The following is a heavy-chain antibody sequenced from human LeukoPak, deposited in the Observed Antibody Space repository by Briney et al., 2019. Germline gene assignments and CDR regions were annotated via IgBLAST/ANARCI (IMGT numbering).Heavy chain of an antibody. CDR1: GGSFSGYY. D-gene: IGHD3-9*01. CDR2: INHSGST. Sequence: SETLSLTCAVYGGSFSGYYWSWIRQPPGKGLEWIGEINHSGSTNYNPSLKSRVTISVDKSKNQFSLKLSSVTAADTAVYYCARGQGLRYFDWLRRYYFDYWGQGTLVTVSS. J-gene: IGHJ4*02. V-gene: IGHV4-34*01. CDR3: ARGQGLRYFDWLRRYYFDY.